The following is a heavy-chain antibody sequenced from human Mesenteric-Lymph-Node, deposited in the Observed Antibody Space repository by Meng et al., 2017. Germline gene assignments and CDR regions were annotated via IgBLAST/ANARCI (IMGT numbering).Heavy chain of an antibody. CDR1: GGSISSSSYY. D-gene: IGHD1-14*01. V-gene: IGHV4-39*01. CDR3: ARHHHSPTFDY. J-gene: IGHJ4*02. Sequence: PQGQGRGPGLVKPSDTLSLTCTVFGGSISSSSYYWAWIRQPPGEGLGWIGSVVYSGTTYYTSSLKSRVSISVDTSKNQFSLKLSSVTAADTAVYYCARHHHSPTFDYWGQGTLVTVSS. CDR2: VVYSGTT.